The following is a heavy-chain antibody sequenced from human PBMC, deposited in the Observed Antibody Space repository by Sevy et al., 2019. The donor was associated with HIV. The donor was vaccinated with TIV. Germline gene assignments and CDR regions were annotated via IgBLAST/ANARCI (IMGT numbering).Heavy chain of an antibody. CDR1: GYTFTSYG. V-gene: IGHV1-18*01. Sequence: ASVKVSCKASGYTFTSYGISWVRQAPGQGLEWMGWISAYNGNTNYGQKLQGRVTMTTDTSTSTAYMELRSLRSDDTAVYYCARDEEQLTYYYYGMDVWGQGTTVTVSS. D-gene: IGHD6-6*01. CDR3: ARDEEQLTYYYYGMDV. CDR2: ISAYNGNT. J-gene: IGHJ6*02.